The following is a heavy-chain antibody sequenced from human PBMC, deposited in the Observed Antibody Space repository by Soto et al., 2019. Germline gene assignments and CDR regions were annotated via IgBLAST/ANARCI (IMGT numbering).Heavy chain of an antibody. CDR3: ARGTYYYDSSGYYLAMAYYYYAMDV. Sequence: ASVKVSCKASGGTFSRYAINWVRQAPGQGLEWMGGIIPIFGTANYAQKFQGRVTIIADESTSTAYMELSSLRSEDTAVYYCARGTYYYDSSGYYLAMAYYYYAMDVWGQGTTVTVSS. CDR2: IIPIFGTA. CDR1: GGTFSRYA. J-gene: IGHJ6*02. D-gene: IGHD3-22*01. V-gene: IGHV1-69*13.